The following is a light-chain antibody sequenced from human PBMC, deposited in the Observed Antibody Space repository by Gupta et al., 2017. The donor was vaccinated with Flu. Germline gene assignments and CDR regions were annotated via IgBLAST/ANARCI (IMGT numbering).Light chain of an antibody. Sequence: STLTAPAFVSGSLGQSITISCSGGSSDVETFDLVYWYQQHPGKVHKVIIFDETNRPSWVSNRFSGSKSGNTASLTISGLQPEEEADYCCCSFAGRNNWVFGGGTKVTVL. J-gene: IGLJ3*02. CDR1: SSDVETFDL. CDR2: DET. CDR3: CSFAGRNNWV. V-gene: IGLV2-23*01.